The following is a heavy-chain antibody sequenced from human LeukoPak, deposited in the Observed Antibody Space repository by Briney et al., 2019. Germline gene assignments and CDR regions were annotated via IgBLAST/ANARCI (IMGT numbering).Heavy chain of an antibody. D-gene: IGHD3-10*01. V-gene: IGHV4-34*01. CDR2: INHRGST. J-gene: IGHJ4*02. CDR3: ARGRTSRLTVVRGVSRAGYFDY. CDR1: GGSFSTYY. Sequence: SETLSLTCAVSGGSFSTYYWNWIRQSPGKGLEWIGEINHRGSTNYNRSLKSRVSISIDTSKSHFSLKLSSVTAAETAVYYCARGRTSRLTVVRGVSRAGYFDYWGQGTLVTVSS.